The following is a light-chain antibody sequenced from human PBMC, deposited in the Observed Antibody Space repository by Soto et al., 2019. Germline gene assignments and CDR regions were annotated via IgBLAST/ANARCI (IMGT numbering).Light chain of an antibody. V-gene: IGKV3-11*01. CDR2: DAS. Sequence: EIVLTQSPGTLSLSPGERATLSCRASQSVSSNLAWYQQKPGQAPRLLIYDASNRATGIPARFSGSGSGTDFTLTISSLEPEDFAVYYCQQRSNWLWTFGQGTKVDIK. CDR3: QQRSNWLWT. CDR1: QSVSSN. J-gene: IGKJ1*01.